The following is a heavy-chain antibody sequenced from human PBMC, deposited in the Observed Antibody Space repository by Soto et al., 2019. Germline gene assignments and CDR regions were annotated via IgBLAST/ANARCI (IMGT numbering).Heavy chain of an antibody. CDR3: ARIDDYGDYVTDY. V-gene: IGHV3-33*01. J-gene: IGHJ4*02. CDR1: GFTFNTHG. Sequence: GGSLRLSCAASGFTFNTHGMHWVRQAPGKGLEWVAVIWYDGSQRYYADFVRGRFTISRDNSQNTLYLQMTSLRAEDTAVYYYARIDDYGDYVTDYWGQGALVTVSS. CDR2: IWYDGSQR. D-gene: IGHD4-17*01.